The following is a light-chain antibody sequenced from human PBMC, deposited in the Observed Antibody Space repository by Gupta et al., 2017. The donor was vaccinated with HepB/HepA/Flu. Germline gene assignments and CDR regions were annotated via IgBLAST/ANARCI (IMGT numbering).Light chain of an antibody. CDR1: SSDIGTYDL. CDR3: SSHTGSNSFVV. J-gene: IGLJ2*01. CDR2: GVN. V-gene: IGLV2-23*02. Sequence: QSALTQPASVSGSPGQPITISCTGTSSDIGTYDLVSWYQQHPGKAPKLMIYGVNKRPSGVADRFSGSNSVNTASLTISGLQAEDEADYYCSSHTGSNSFVVFGGGTSLTVL.